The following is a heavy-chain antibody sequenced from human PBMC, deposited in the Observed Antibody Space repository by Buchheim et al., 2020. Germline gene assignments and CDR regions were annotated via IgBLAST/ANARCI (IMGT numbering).Heavy chain of an antibody. J-gene: IGHJ6*02. V-gene: IGHV3-11*01. D-gene: IGHD2-15*01. CDR1: GFTFSDYY. CDR3: ASKVAATNSTYYYYGMDV. CDR2: ISSSGSTI. Sequence: QVQLVESGGGLVKPGGSLRLSCAASGFTFSDYYMSWLRHAPGKGLEWFSYISSSGSTISYADSVQGRFTISRDTAKNSLFLQMNSLRAEDTAVYYCASKVAATNSTYYYYGMDVWGQGTT.